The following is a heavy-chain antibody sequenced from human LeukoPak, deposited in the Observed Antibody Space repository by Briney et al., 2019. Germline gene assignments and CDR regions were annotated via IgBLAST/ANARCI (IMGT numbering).Heavy chain of an antibody. J-gene: IGHJ6*02. CDR3: AAPRYCSSTSCRHYYGMDV. Sequence: ASVKVSCKASGYTFTSYDINWVRQATGQGLEWMGWINPNSGGTNYAQKFQGRVTMTRDTSISTAYMELSRLRSDDTAVYYCAAPRYCSSTSCRHYYGMDVWGQGTTVTVSS. V-gene: IGHV1-2*02. CDR1: GYTFTSYD. D-gene: IGHD2-2*01. CDR2: INPNSGGT.